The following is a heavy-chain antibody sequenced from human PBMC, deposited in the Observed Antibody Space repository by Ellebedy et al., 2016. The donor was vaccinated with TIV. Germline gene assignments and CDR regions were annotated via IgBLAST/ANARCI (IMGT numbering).Heavy chain of an antibody. D-gene: IGHD6-19*01. CDR2: ISGSGGST. CDR1: GFTFSSYA. V-gene: IGHV3-23*01. CDR3: AKDSSGGNLYYFDY. Sequence: PGGSLSLSCAASGFTFSSYAMSWVRQAPGKGLAWVSAISGSGGSTYYADSVKGRFTISRDNSRDTLSLQMNSLRAEDTAVYYCAKDSSGGNLYYFDYWGQGTLVTVSS. J-gene: IGHJ4*02.